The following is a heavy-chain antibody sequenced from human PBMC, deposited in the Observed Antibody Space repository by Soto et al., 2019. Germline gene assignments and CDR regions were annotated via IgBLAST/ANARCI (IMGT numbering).Heavy chain of an antibody. CDR2: IYTSGST. CDR3: ARACSSTSCYDVFDY. V-gene: IGHV4-4*07. CDR1: GGSISSYY. J-gene: IGHJ4*02. D-gene: IGHD2-2*01. Sequence: SETLSLTCTVSGGSISSYYWNWIRQPAGKGLEWIGRIYTSGSTNYNPSLKSRVTMSVDTSKNQFSLKLSSVTAADTAVYYCARACSSTSCYDVFDYWGQGTLVTVSS.